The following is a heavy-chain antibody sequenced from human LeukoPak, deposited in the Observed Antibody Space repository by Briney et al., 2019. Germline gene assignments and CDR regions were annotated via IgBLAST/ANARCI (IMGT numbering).Heavy chain of an antibody. Sequence: GGSLRLSCEASGFILSNKDMYWVRQAPGKGLEWVASTWYDGSEKEYAESVKGRFTISRDNSKNTPYLQMNSLRAEDTAVYYCAKATGYSYGRGHHFDYWGQGTLVTVSS. D-gene: IGHD5-18*01. J-gene: IGHJ4*02. CDR1: GFILSNKD. CDR3: AKATGYSYGRGHHFDY. CDR2: TWYDGSEK. V-gene: IGHV3-30*02.